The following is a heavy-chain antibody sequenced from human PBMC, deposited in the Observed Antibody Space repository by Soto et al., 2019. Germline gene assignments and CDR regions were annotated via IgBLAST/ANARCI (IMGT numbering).Heavy chain of an antibody. J-gene: IGHJ3*02. D-gene: IGHD4-17*01. CDR1: GYVFTADY. V-gene: IGHV1-2*02. CDR2: INPNSGGT. Sequence: GASVKVSCKASGYVFTADYIHWVRQAPGQGLEWMGWINPNSGGTNYAQKFQGRVTMTRDTSISTAYMELSRLRSDDTAVYYCASELRYAFDIWGQGTMVTVSS. CDR3: ASELRYAFDI.